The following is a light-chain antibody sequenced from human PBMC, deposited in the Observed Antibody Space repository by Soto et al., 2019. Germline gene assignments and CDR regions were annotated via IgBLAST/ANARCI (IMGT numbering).Light chain of an antibody. V-gene: IGLV2-14*01. Sequence: QSVLTQPASVSGAPGQASTISCTGTRSDVGGYNYVSWYRQHPGRAPKLMIYDVSNRPSGVSNRFSGSKSGNTASLTISGLQAEDEADYYCSSYTRSSTYVFGTGTKVTVL. J-gene: IGLJ1*01. CDR3: SSYTRSSTYV. CDR2: DVS. CDR1: RSDVGGYNY.